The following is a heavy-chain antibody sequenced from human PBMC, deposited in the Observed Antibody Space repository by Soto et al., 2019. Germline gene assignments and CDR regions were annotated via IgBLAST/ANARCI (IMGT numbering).Heavy chain of an antibody. Sequence: PGGPLKLSCPSSGFTFTTNAITGVRRAPGKGLEWVSAISGSGGSTYYADSVKGRYTISRDNSKNTLYLQMNSLRAEDTAVYYCARQLYSRSWYLNYYGMDVWGQGTTVTVSS. CDR1: GFTFTTNA. CDR2: ISGSGGST. CDR3: ARQLYSRSWYLNYYGMDV. J-gene: IGHJ6*02. V-gene: IGHV3-23*01. D-gene: IGHD6-13*01.